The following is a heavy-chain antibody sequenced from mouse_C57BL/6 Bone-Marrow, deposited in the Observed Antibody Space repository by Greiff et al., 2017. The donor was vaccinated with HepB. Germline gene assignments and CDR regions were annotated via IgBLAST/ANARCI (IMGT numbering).Heavy chain of an antibody. V-gene: IGHV8-8*01. D-gene: IGHD1-1*01. CDR3: ARDYYGSSYPLYWYFDV. CDR2: IWWDDDK. J-gene: IGHJ1*03. Sequence: QVTLKESGPGILQPSQTLSLTCSFSGFSLSTFGMGVGWIRQPSGKGLEWLAHIWWDDDKYYNPALKSRLTISKDTSKNQVFLKIANVDTADTATYYCARDYYGSSYPLYWYFDVWGTGTTVTVSS. CDR1: GFSLSTFGMG.